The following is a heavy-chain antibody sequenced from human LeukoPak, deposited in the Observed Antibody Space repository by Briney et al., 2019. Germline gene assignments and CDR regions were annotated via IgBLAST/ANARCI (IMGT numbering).Heavy chain of an antibody. J-gene: IGHJ4*02. D-gene: IGHD4-17*01. CDR2: INHSGST. CDR1: GFTFSSYA. Sequence: GSLRLSYAASGFTFSSYAMSWVRQPPGKGLEWIGEINHSGSTNYNPSLKSRVTISVDTSKNQFSLKLSSATAADTAVYYCARGYGDYELDYWGQGTLVTVSS. V-gene: IGHV4-34*01. CDR3: ARGYGDYELDY.